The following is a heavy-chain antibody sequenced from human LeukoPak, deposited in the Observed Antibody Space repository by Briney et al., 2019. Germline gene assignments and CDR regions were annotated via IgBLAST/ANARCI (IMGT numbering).Heavy chain of an antibody. D-gene: IGHD3-9*01. CDR2: IYHSGST. CDR1: GGSISSGGYS. V-gene: IGHV4-30-2*01. J-gene: IGHJ4*02. CDR3: ASHYDILYYFDY. Sequence: PSETLSLTCAVSGGSISSGGYSWSWIRQPPGKGLEWIGYIYHSGSTYYNPSLKSRVTISVDRSKNQFSLKLSSVTAADTAAYYCASHYDILYYFDYWGQGTLVTVSS.